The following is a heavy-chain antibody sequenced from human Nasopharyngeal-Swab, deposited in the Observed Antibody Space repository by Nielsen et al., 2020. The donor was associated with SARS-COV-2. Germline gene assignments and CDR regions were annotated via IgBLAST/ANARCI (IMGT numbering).Heavy chain of an antibody. J-gene: IGHJ4*02. Sequence: GESLKISCAASGFTFSSYGMHWVRQAPGKGLEWVAVISYDGSNKYYADSVKGRFTISRDNSKNTLYLQMSSLRAEDTAVYYCVKDSSSWLDYFDYWGQGTLVTVSS. D-gene: IGHD6-13*01. CDR2: ISYDGSNK. V-gene: IGHV3-30*18. CDR3: VKDSSSWLDYFDY. CDR1: GFTFSSYG.